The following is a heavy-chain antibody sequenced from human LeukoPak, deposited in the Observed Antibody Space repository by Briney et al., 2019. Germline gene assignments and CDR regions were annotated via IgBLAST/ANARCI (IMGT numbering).Heavy chain of an antibody. CDR1: GGSISSYY. D-gene: IGHD6-19*01. CDR3: ARDVSPYSSGWDYYYYMDV. Sequence: SETLSLTCTVSGGSISSYYWSGIRQPAGKGLEWIGRIYTSGSTNYNPSLKSRVTISVDKSKNQLSLKLSSVTAADTAVYYCARDVSPYSSGWDYYYYMDVWGKGTTVTVSS. J-gene: IGHJ6*03. CDR2: IYTSGST. V-gene: IGHV4-4*07.